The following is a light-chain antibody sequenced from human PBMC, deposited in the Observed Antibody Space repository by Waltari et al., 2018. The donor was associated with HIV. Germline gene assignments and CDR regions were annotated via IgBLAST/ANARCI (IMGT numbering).Light chain of an antibody. CDR2: EDR. CDR3: QSYDSRLSAWV. CDR1: ELPRKY. Sequence: SYELTQPPAVSVSPGQTARIACSGEELPRKYVYWYQQKSGQSPLLLIYEDRKRPPDIPARFSASTSGTTATLTIGGAEVEDEADYSCQSYDSRLSAWVFGGGTKVTVL. J-gene: IGLJ3*02. V-gene: IGLV3-10*01.